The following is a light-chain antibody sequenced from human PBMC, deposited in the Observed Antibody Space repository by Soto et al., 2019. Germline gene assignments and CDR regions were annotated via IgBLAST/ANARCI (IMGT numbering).Light chain of an antibody. Sequence: QSVLTQPASVSGSPGQSITISCTGTSSDVGGYDYVSWYQQHPGKAPKLMIYDVSTRPSGVSNRFSGSKSGNTASLTISGLQAEDEADYYCSSATSSSTPFGPGTKVTVL. J-gene: IGLJ1*01. CDR1: SSDVGGYDY. CDR3: SSATSSSTP. V-gene: IGLV2-14*01. CDR2: DVS.